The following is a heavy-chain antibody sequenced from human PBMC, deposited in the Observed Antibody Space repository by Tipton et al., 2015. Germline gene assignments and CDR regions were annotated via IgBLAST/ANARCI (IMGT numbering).Heavy chain of an antibody. J-gene: IGHJ6*02. Sequence: TLSLTCTVSGGSISSSSYYWGWIRQPPGKWLEWIGSIYYSGSTYFNPSLKSRVTISVDTSKNQFSLKLSSVTAADTAVYYCARHLYYYYYGMDVWGQGTTVTVSS. CDR2: IYYSGST. V-gene: IGHV4-39*01. CDR3: ARHLYYYYYGMDV. CDR1: GGSISSSSYY.